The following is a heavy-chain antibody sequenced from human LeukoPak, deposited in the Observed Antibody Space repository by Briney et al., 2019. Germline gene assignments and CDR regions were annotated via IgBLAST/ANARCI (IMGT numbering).Heavy chain of an antibody. CDR3: TRKSRNHYYYYYYMDV. D-gene: IGHD1-14*01. J-gene: IGHJ6*03. Sequence: PGGSLRLSCVASGFIFNNYEMNWVRQAPGKGLEWVGFIRSKAYGGTTEYAASVKGRFTISRDDSKSIAYLQMNSLKTEDTAVYYCTRKSRNHYYYYYYMDVWGKGTTVTVSS. CDR2: IRSKAYGGTT. CDR1: GFIFNNYE. V-gene: IGHV3-49*04.